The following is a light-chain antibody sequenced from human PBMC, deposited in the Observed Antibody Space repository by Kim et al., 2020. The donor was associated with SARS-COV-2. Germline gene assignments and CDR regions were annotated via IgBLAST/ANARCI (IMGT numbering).Light chain of an antibody. CDR2: DVS. CDR3: CSYAGSYNYV. CDR1: SSDVGGYNY. Sequence: QSVTISCTGTSSDVGGYNYVSWYQQHPGKAPKLMIYDVSKRPSGVPDRFSGSKSGNTASLTISGLQAEDEADYYCCSYAGSYNYVFGSGTKVTVL. V-gene: IGLV2-11*01. J-gene: IGLJ1*01.